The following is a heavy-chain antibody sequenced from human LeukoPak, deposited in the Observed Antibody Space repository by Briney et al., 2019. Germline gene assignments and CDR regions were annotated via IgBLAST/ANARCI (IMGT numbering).Heavy chain of an antibody. CDR1: GFTFSSYE. Sequence: GGSLRLSFVTSGFTFSSYEMNWVRQAPGKGLEWLSHISTSGTPIYYANTVKGRFTISRDNAQNSVYLQMHSLTGEDTGLYYCARDATTAVGWVYMDVWGKGTTVTISS. CDR3: ARDATTAVGWVYMDV. V-gene: IGHV3-48*03. CDR2: ISTSGTPI. J-gene: IGHJ6*03. D-gene: IGHD6-13*01.